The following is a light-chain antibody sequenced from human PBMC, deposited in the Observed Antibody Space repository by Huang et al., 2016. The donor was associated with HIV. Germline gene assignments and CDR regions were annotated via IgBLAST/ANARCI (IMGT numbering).Light chain of an antibody. CDR1: KSVSSY. Sequence: EIVLTQSPATLSLSPGERATLSCRASKSVSSYLAWYQQKPGQAPRLRIYDASNRATGIPARFSGSGSGTDFTLTISSLEPEDFAVYYCQQRSNWLFGGGTKVEIK. V-gene: IGKV3-11*01. CDR3: QQRSNWL. J-gene: IGKJ4*01. CDR2: DAS.